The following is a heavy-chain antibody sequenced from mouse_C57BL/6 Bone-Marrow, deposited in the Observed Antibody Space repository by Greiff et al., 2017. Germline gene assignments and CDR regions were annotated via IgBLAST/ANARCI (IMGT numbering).Heavy chain of an antibody. J-gene: IGHJ3*01. D-gene: IGHD1-1*01. CDR1: GFNIKDDY. Sequence: VQLQQSGAELVRPGASVKLSCTASGFNIKDDYMHWVKQRPEQGLEWIGWFDPENGDTEYASKFQGKATITADTSSNTAYLQLSSLTSEDTAVYYCATAAYYYGSSYYSYWGQGTMVTVSA. CDR3: ATAAYYYGSSYYSY. CDR2: FDPENGDT. V-gene: IGHV14-4*01.